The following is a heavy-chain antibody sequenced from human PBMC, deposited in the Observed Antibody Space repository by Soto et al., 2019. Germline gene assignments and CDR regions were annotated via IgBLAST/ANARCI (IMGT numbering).Heavy chain of an antibody. CDR1: GYTFTSYY. D-gene: IGHD6-19*01. J-gene: IGHJ4*02. V-gene: IGHV1-46*01. Sequence: ASVKVSCKASGYTFTSYYMHWVRQAPGQGLEWMGIINPSGGSTSYAQKFQGRVTMTRDTSTSTVYMELSSLRSEDTAVYYCARDLHDIAVAGTFDYWGQGTLVTVSS. CDR2: INPSGGST. CDR3: ARDLHDIAVAGTFDY.